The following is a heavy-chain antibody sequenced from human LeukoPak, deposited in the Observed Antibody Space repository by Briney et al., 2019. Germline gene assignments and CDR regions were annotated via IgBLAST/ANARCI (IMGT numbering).Heavy chain of an antibody. V-gene: IGHV1-18*01. CDR1: GYTFTSYG. CDR3: ARDYYYDSGKNYVKYGAFDI. J-gene: IGHJ3*02. D-gene: IGHD3-22*01. CDR2: ISAYNGNT. Sequence: GASVKVSCKASGYTFTSYGISWVRQAPGQGLEWMGWISAYNGNTNYAQKLQGRVTMTTDTSTSTAYMELRSLRSDDTAVFYRARDYYYDSGKNYVKYGAFDIWGQGTMVTVSS.